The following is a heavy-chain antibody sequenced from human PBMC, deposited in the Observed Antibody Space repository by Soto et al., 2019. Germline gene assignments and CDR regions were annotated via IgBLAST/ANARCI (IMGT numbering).Heavy chain of an antibody. CDR2: IKTDGSTT. CDR1: GFNLSSYW. J-gene: IGHJ5*02. D-gene: IGHD5-18*01. CDR3: ARGGSGYSYA. V-gene: IGHV3-74*01. Sequence: EVQLVESGGGLVQPGGSLRLSCAASGFNLSSYWMHWVRQGPGKGLMWVSRIKTDGSTTSYADSVKGRFTISRDNAKNTLYLQMNSLRAEDTAVYYCARGGSGYSYAWGQGTLVTVSS.